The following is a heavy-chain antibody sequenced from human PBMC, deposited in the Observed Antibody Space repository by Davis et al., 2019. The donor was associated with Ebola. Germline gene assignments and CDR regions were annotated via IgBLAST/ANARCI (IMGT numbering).Heavy chain of an antibody. CDR1: GFTFSPYS. J-gene: IGHJ4*02. CDR2: ISGASETI. CDR3: ARDNWYKNDN. Sequence: PGGSLRLSCAASGFTFSPYSMSWVRQAPGRGLEWISYISGASETIYYADSMKGRFTISRDNAKNSLYLQMNSLRDEDTAMYYCARDNWYKNDNWGQGTLVTVSS. D-gene: IGHD1/OR15-1a*01. V-gene: IGHV3-48*02.